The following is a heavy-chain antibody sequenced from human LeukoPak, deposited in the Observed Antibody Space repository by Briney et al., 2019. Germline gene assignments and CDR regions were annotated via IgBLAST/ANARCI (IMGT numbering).Heavy chain of an antibody. Sequence: SQTLSLTCTVSGGSISSYYWSWIRQPAGKGLEWIGRIYTSGSTNYNPSLKSRVTMSVDTSKNQFSLKLSSVTAADTAVYYCARGGRNWNDAVFDYWGQGTLVTVSS. CDR2: IYTSGST. CDR1: GGSISSYY. CDR3: ARGGRNWNDAVFDY. J-gene: IGHJ4*02. V-gene: IGHV4-4*07. D-gene: IGHD1-1*01.